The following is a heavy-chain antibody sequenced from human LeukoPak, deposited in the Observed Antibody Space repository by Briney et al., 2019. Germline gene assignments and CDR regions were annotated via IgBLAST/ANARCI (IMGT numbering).Heavy chain of an antibody. Sequence: ASVKVSCKASGGTFSSYAISWVRQAPGQGLEWMGGIIPIFGTANYAQKFQGRVTITADESTSTAYMELSSLRSEDTAVYYCASAIFGVAYYYYYMDVWGKGTTVTVSS. J-gene: IGHJ6*03. CDR2: IIPIFGTA. CDR1: GGTFSSYA. D-gene: IGHD3-3*01. V-gene: IGHV1-69*13. CDR3: ASAIFGVAYYYYYMDV.